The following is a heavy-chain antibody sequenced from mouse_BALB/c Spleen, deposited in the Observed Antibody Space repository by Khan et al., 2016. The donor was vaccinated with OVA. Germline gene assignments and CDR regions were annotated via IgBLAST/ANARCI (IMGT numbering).Heavy chain of an antibody. V-gene: IGHV3-2*02. CDR2: ISYSDFT. CDR3: ARSHYYGYYSDY. J-gene: IGHJ2*01. D-gene: IGHD1-2*01. Sequence: EVKLEESGPGLVKPSQSLSLTCTVTGYSITSGYAWNWIRQFPGNKLEWMGYISYSDFTNYNPSLKSRISITRDTSKNQFFLHLSSVTTEDTATYYGARSHYYGYYSDYWGQGTTLTVSS. CDR1: GYSITSGYA.